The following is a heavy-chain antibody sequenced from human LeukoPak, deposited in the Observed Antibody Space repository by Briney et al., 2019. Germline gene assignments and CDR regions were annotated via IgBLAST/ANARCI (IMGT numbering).Heavy chain of an antibody. J-gene: IGHJ4*02. D-gene: IGHD3-10*01. CDR1: GFTFSSYA. V-gene: IGHV3-23*01. Sequence: PGGSLRLSCAASGFTFSSYAMSWVRQAPGKGLEWVSVISGSGGSTYFADSVKGRFTISRDNSKNTLYLQMNSLRVEDTAVYYCAKAVRRGGNDYWGQGTLVTVSS. CDR2: ISGSGGST. CDR3: AKAVRRGGNDY.